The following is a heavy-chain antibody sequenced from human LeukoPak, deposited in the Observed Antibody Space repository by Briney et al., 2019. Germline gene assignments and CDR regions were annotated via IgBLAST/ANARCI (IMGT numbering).Heavy chain of an antibody. CDR3: ATHTHCNAMDV. CDR2: IDPSDSYT. D-gene: IGHD2-21*02. Sequence: KPGESLRISLQGSGYSFTTYWIIWVRKMHGKGLGWLRSIDPSDSYTNYSPSLQGHVTFSADKSISTAYLQWTSLKASDTAMVCCATHTHCNAMDVWGKGTTVTVSS. CDR1: GYSFTTYW. V-gene: IGHV5-10-1*01. J-gene: IGHJ6*04.